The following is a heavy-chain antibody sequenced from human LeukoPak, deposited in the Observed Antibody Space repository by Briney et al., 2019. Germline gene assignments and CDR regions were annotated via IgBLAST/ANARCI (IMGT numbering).Heavy chain of an antibody. D-gene: IGHD6-25*01. V-gene: IGHV2-5*01. J-gene: IGHJ4*02. CDR1: GFSLSTSGVG. Sequence: SGPTLVKPTQTLTLTCTFSGFSLSTSGVGVGWIRQPPGKALEWLALIYWNDDKRYSPSLKSRLTITKDTSKNQVVLTMTNMDPVDTATYYCAHRKSGWHPPGYWGQGTLVTVSS. CDR3: AHRKSGWHPPGY. CDR2: IYWNDDK.